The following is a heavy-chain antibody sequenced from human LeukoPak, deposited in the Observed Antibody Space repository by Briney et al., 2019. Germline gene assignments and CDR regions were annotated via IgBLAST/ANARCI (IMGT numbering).Heavy chain of an antibody. Sequence: PGGSLRLSCTTSDFTFGDYAMTWVRQAPGKGLEWVGFIRSKAFGGTPEYAASVKGGFTISRDDSKSIAYLQMNSLKTEDTAVYYCTRAPYSNYVNLDYWGQGTLVTVSS. V-gene: IGHV3-49*04. D-gene: IGHD4-11*01. CDR1: DFTFGDYA. J-gene: IGHJ4*02. CDR2: IRSKAFGGTP. CDR3: TRAPYSNYVNLDY.